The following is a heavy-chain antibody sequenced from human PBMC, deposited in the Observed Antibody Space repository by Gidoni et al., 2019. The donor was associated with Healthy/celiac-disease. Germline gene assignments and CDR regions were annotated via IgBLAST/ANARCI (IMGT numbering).Heavy chain of an antibody. J-gene: IGHJ3*02. Sequence: EVQLVESGGGLVQPGGSLRLSCAASGFTFSSYWLHWVRQAPGQGLVWVSRINSDGSSTSYADSVKGRFTISRDNAKNTLYLQMNSLRAEDTAVYYCAREGGYSGSNPVRDAFDIWGQGTMVTVSS. CDR1: GFTFSSYW. CDR3: AREGGYSGSNPVRDAFDI. V-gene: IGHV3-74*01. D-gene: IGHD5-12*01. CDR2: INSDGSST.